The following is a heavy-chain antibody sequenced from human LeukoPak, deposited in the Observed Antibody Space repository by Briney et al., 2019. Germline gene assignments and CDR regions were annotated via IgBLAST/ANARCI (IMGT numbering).Heavy chain of an antibody. V-gene: IGHV3-64*01. CDR3: ASAIHSSGYPPVDY. J-gene: IGHJ4*02. Sequence: GGSLRLSCAASGFTFSTYAMHWVRQAPGKGLEFVSAISSDGGTTYHANSVKGRFTISRDNSKNTLYLQMGSLRAEDMAVYYCASAIHSSGYPPVDYWGQGTLVTVSS. CDR2: ISSDGGTT. D-gene: IGHD3-22*01. CDR1: GFTFSTYA.